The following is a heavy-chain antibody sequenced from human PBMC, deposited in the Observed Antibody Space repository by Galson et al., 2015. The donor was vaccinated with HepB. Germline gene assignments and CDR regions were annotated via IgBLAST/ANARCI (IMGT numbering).Heavy chain of an antibody. J-gene: IGHJ4*02. CDR1: GDSVSSNSAP. CDR2: TYYRSKWHY. D-gene: IGHD6-13*01. Sequence: CAISGDSVSSNSAPWNWIRQSPSRGLEWLGRTYYRSKWHYDYAVSVKGRITFNPDTSKNQFSLQLNPVTPEDTAMYFCARITTGGTFEYWGQGTLVTVSS. CDR3: ARITTGGTFEY. V-gene: IGHV6-1*01.